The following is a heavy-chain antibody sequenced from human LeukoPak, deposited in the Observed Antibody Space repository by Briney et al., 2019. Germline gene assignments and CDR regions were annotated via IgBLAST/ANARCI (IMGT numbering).Heavy chain of an antibody. CDR2: IYHTGTT. CDR3: ARLQYCSGTSCYWFDP. J-gene: IGHJ5*02. CDR1: GGSISSGLYS. V-gene: IGHV4-30-2*01. D-gene: IGHD2-2*01. Sequence: SETLSLTCDVSGGSISSGLYSWSWIRQPLGKGLEWIGYIYHTGTTYYNPSLKSRVTISVDTSKNQFSLRLSSVTAADTAVYYCARLQYCSGTSCYWFDPWGQGTLVTVSS.